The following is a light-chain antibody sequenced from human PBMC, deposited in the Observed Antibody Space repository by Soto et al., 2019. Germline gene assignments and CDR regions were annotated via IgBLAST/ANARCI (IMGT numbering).Light chain of an antibody. J-gene: IGLJ2*01. V-gene: IGLV2-14*01. CDR3: SSSTDTDTLVI. CDR1: TSDVGRYKF. CDR2: EVS. Sequence: QSALTRPASVSGSPGQSITISCTGTTSDVGRYKFVSWYQQHPGKAPKLLIYEVSNRPSGVSSRFSGSKSGNTASLTISGLQTEDEATYYCSSSTDTDTLVIFGGGTKLTVL.